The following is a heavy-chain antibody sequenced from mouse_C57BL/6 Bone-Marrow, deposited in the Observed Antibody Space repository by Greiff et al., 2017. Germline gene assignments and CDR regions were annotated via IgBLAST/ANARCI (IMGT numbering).Heavy chain of an antibody. CDR2: INPGSGGT. J-gene: IGHJ3*01. CDR1: GYAFTNYL. V-gene: IGHV1-54*01. D-gene: IGHD2-4*01. CDR3: AREDDYGGPLGTF. Sequence: QVQLQQSGAELVRPGTSVKVSCKASGYAFTNYLIEWVKQRPGQGLEWIGVINPGSGGTNYNEKFKGKATLTADKSSSTAYVQLSSLTSEDSAVYFCAREDDYGGPLGTFWGQGTLVTVSA.